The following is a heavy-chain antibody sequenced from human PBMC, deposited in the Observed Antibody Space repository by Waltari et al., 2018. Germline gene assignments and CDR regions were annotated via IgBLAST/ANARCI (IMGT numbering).Heavy chain of an antibody. CDR1: GFTFSSYA. J-gene: IGHJ3*02. CDR3: AKDHSTASDAFDI. D-gene: IGHD4-4*01. V-gene: IGHV3-23*01. Sequence: EVQLLESGGGSVQPGGSLRLSCAASGFTFSSYAMSWVRPAPGKWLEWVSAIRGVGGSTYYADSVKGRFTISRDNSKNTLYLQMNSLRAEDTAVYYCAKDHSTASDAFDIWGQGTMVTVSS. CDR2: IRGVGGST.